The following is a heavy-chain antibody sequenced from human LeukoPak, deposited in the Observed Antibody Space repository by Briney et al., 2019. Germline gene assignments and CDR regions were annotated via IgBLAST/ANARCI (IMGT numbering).Heavy chain of an antibody. D-gene: IGHD4-11*01. CDR2: ICGSGGST. V-gene: IGHV3-23*01. J-gene: IGHJ4*02. Sequence: PGGSLRLSCAASGFTFSSYAMSWVRQARGRGLEWVSAICGSGGSTYYADVVKGRFTISRDNSKNTLYLQKNIMRAEDTAVYYWAKDNGRTTVPSWGQGTMVTVSS. CDR1: GFTFSSYA. CDR3: AKDNGRTTVPS.